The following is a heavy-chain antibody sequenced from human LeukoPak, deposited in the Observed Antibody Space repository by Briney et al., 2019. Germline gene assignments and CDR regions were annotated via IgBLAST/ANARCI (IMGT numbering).Heavy chain of an antibody. J-gene: IGHJ5*02. D-gene: IGHD6-19*01. CDR1: GFSFSSYT. Sequence: GGSLRLSCAASGFSFSSYTMNWVRQAPGKGLEWVSIISSSSSYIYYADSVKGRFTISRDNAKNALYLQMNSLRAEDTAVYYCARGKAVAGTFSWFDPWGQGTLVTVSS. CDR3: ARGKAVAGTFSWFDP. CDR2: ISSSSSYI. V-gene: IGHV3-21*01.